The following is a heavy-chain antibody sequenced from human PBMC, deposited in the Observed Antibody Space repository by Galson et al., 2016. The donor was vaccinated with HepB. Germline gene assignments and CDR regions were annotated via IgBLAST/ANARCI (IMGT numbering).Heavy chain of an antibody. D-gene: IGHD3-22*01. Sequence: SLRLSCAASGFTFSSYGVHWVRQAPGKGLEWVAVISYDGSYKYYADSVKGRSTISRDNSKNTLYLQKNSLRAEDTAVYYCAKDLADYYDSTGYYTGLDYWGQGTLVTVSS. J-gene: IGHJ4*02. V-gene: IGHV3-30*18. CDR2: ISYDGSYK. CDR3: AKDLADYYDSTGYYTGLDY. CDR1: GFTFSSYG.